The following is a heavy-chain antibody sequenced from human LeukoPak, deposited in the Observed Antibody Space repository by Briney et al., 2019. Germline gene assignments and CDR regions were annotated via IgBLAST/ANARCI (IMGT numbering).Heavy chain of an antibody. J-gene: IGHJ4*02. Sequence: AGGSLRLSCAASGSTFSGSWMTWVRQAPGRGLEWVANIDPDGNTKNYLDSVKGRFTISRDNARNSLYLQLNSLRAEDTSVYYCARDPAYGAFDYWGQGTLVTVSS. V-gene: IGHV3-7*01. CDR2: IDPDGNTK. CDR1: GSTFSGSW. D-gene: IGHD4-17*01. CDR3: ARDPAYGAFDY.